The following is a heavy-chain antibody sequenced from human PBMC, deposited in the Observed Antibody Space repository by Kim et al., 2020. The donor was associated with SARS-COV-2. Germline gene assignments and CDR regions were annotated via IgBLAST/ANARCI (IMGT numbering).Heavy chain of an antibody. CDR3: ARASTTVTSWFDP. V-gene: IGHV4-31*03. Sequence: SETLSLTCTVSGGSISSGGYYWSWIRQHPGKGLEWIGHMYYSGNTYYSPSLKSRVTISVDTSKNQFSLKLSSVTAADTAQYYCARASTTVTSWFDPWGQGTLVTVTS. CDR2: MYYSGNT. CDR1: GGSISSGGYY. J-gene: IGHJ5*02. D-gene: IGHD4-17*01.